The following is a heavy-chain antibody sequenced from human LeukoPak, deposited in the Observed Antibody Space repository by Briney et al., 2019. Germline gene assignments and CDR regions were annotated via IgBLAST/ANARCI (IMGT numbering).Heavy chain of an antibody. D-gene: IGHD5-18*01. J-gene: IGHJ1*01. CDR3: VRHDSYIPF. V-gene: IGHV3-23*01. CDR2: ISDGGGST. CDR1: GFTFNSYA. Sequence: GGSLRLSCAASGFTFNSYATSWVRQSPGEGLEWVSGISDGGGSTYYTDSVKGRFSISRDNSKDTVYLQMNNLRVADTALYFCVRHDSYIPFWGQGSLVIVSS.